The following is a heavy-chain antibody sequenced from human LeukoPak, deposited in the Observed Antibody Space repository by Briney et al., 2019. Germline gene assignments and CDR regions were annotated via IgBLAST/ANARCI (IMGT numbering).Heavy chain of an antibody. CDR2: INQDGSEK. D-gene: IGHD3-10*01. V-gene: IGHV3-7*01. J-gene: IGHJ4*02. CDR1: GFTFSSYW. Sequence: GGSLRLSCAASGFTFSSYWMSWVRQAPGKGLEWVANINQDGSEKYYVDSVKGRFTISRDNAKNSLYLQMNSLRAEDTAVYFCARDYYYGSGSYACWGQGTLVTVSS. CDR3: ARDYYYGSGSYAC.